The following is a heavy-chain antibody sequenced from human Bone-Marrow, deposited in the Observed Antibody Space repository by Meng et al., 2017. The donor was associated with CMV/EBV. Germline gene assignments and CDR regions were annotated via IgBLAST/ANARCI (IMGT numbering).Heavy chain of an antibody. V-gene: IGHV3-23*01. J-gene: IGHJ5*02. Sequence: GESLKISCAASGFTFSSYAMSWVRQAPGKGLEWVSAISGSGGSTYYADSVKGRFTISRDNSKNTLYLQMNSLRAEDTAVYYCAKEQGPYYDFWSGYYTTNLGYNLFDPWGQGTLVTVSS. CDR2: ISGSGGST. CDR3: AKEQGPYYDFWSGYYTTNLGYNLFDP. CDR1: GFTFSSYA. D-gene: IGHD3-3*01.